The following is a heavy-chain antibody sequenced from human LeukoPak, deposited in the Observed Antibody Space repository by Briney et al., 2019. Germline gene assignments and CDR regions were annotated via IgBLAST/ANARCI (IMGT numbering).Heavy chain of an antibody. V-gene: IGHV3-74*01. CDR3: ARGYNPRGNGNSLFDY. Sequence: GGSLRLSCAVSGFTFSTYYMHWVRQAPGKGLVWVSRIKSDGSGTIYADSVKGRFTISRDNAKNTLYLQMNSLRAEDTAVYYCARGYNPRGNGNSLFDYWGQGTLVTVSS. CDR2: IKSDGSGT. D-gene: IGHD1-1*01. CDR1: GFTFSTYY. J-gene: IGHJ4*02.